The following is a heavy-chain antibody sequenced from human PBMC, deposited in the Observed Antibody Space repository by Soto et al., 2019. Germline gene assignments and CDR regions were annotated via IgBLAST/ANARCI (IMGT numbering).Heavy chain of an antibody. J-gene: IGHJ6*02. V-gene: IGHV3-30-3*01. Sequence: GGSLRLSCVASGFTFHTYVMNWVRQAPGKGLEWVAVISYDGSNKYYADSVKGRFTISRDNSKNTLYLQMNSLRAEDTAVYYCARDQYDFWSGSLPHYYYYYGMDVWGQGTTVTVSS. CDR2: ISYDGSNK. D-gene: IGHD3-3*01. CDR1: GFTFHTYV. CDR3: ARDQYDFWSGSLPHYYYYYGMDV.